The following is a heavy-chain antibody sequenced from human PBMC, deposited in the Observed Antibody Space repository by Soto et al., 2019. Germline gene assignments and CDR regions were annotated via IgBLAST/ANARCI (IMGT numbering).Heavy chain of an antibody. CDR1: GYSFTSYW. V-gene: IGHV5-51*01. D-gene: IGHD6-13*01. CDR2: IYPGDSDT. Sequence: GESLKISCKGSGYSFTSYWIGWVRQMPGKGLEWMGIIYPGDSDTRYSPSFQGQVTISADKSISTAYLQWSSLTASDTAMYYCASQPAAGYYYCGMGVWGQGTTVTVSS. J-gene: IGHJ6*02. CDR3: ASQPAAGYYYCGMGV.